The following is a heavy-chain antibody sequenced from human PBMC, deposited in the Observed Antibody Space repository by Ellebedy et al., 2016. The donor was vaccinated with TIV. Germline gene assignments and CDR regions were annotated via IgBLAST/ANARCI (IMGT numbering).Heavy chain of an antibody. CDR1: GYSFTGYY. J-gene: IGHJ3*02. D-gene: IGHD3-10*01. Sequence: AASVKVSCKASGYSFTGYYMHWVRQAPGQGLDWLGRINPNSGDTNYAQKFQGKVTMTRDTSISTAYMELSGLTSDDTALYYCARDALMVRGVVVRGHAFDIWGQGTTVTVSS. CDR2: INPNSGDT. CDR3: ARDALMVRGVVVRGHAFDI. V-gene: IGHV1-2*02.